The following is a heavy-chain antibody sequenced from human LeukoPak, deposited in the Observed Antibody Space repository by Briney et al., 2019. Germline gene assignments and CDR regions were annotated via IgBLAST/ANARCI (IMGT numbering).Heavy chain of an antibody. D-gene: IGHD2/OR15-2a*01. CDR2: ISPSGTT. V-gene: IGHV4-4*07. Sequence: SETLSLTCTVSGGYTGSHYWSWIRQPAGKGLEWIGRISPSGTTHYNPSLGSRVTMSVDTSKNYFSLRLSSVTAADTAVYYCARAFYASGFYFWFDPWGQGILVTVSS. J-gene: IGHJ5*02. CDR3: ARAFYASGFYFWFDP. CDR1: GGYTGSHY.